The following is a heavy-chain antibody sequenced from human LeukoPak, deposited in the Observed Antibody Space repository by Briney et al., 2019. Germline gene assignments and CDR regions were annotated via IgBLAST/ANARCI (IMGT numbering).Heavy chain of an antibody. J-gene: IGHJ3*02. V-gene: IGHV4-61*01. D-gene: IGHD3-22*01. CDR2: IYYSGST. Sequence: PSETLSLTCTVSGGSISSSSYYWGWIRQPPGKGLEWIGYIYYSGSTNYNPSLKSRVTISVDTSKSQFSLKLSSVTAADTAVYYCARDLVGYYDSSGYYYEPDGDDAFDIWGQGTMVTVSS. CDR1: GGSISSSSYY. CDR3: ARDLVGYYDSSGYYYEPDGDDAFDI.